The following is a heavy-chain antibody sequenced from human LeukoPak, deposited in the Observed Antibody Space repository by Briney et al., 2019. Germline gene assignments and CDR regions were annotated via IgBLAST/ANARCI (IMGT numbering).Heavy chain of an antibody. V-gene: IGHV3-33*01. J-gene: IGHJ4*02. D-gene: IGHD3-10*01. CDR2: IWYDGSNK. CDR3: TTDERYSGGGSFDY. Sequence: GGSLRLSCAASRFTFSSYGMHWVRQAPGKGLEWVAVIWYDGSNKYYADSVKGRFTISRDNSKNTLYLQMNSLRAEDTAVYYCTTDERYSGGGSFDYWGQGTLVTVSS. CDR1: RFTFSSYG.